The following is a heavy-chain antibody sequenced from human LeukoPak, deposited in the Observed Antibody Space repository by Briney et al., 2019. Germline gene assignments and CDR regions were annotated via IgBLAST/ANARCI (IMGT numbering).Heavy chain of an antibody. V-gene: IGHV4-38-2*01. CDR2: IYHSGST. CDR3: ARPVYGSSAGNCFDP. CDR1: GCSISSGYY. J-gene: IGHJ5*02. Sequence: SETLSLTCAVSGCSISSGYYWGWIRQPPGKGLEWIGSIYHSGSTYYNPSLKSRVTISVDTSKNQFSLKLSSVTAADTAVYYCARPVYGSSAGNCFDPWGQGTLVTVSS. D-gene: IGHD1-26*01.